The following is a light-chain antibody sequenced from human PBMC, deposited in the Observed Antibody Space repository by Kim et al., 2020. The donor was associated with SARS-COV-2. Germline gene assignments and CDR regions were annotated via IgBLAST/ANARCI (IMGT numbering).Light chain of an antibody. J-gene: IGKJ1*01. Sequence: DIQMTQSPSTLSASVGDRVTITCRASQSISSWLAWYQQKPGKAPKLLIYKASSLESGVPSRFSGSGSGTKFTLTVSSLQPDDFAIYYCQQYNSYPWTFGHGTKVEIK. CDR1: QSISSW. CDR2: KAS. V-gene: IGKV1-5*03. CDR3: QQYNSYPWT.